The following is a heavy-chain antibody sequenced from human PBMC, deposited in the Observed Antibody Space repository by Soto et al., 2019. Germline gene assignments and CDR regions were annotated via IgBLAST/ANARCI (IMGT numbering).Heavy chain of an antibody. CDR1: GFTFSSYA. Sequence: GGSLRLSCAASGFTFSSYAMHWVRQAPGKGLEWVAVISYDGSNKYYADSVKGRFTISRDNSKNTLYRKMNSLRAEDTAVYYCARMESPGGSCYSRFGCYYYGMDVWGQGTTVTVSS. CDR3: ARMESPGGSCYSRFGCYYYGMDV. J-gene: IGHJ6*02. V-gene: IGHV3-30-3*01. CDR2: ISYDGSNK. D-gene: IGHD2-15*01.